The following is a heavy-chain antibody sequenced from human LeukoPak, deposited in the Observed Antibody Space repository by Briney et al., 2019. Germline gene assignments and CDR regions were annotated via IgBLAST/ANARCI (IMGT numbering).Heavy chain of an antibody. V-gene: IGHV4-61*02. CDR2: IYTSGRT. J-gene: IGHJ4*02. D-gene: IGHD3-10*01. Sequence: SETLSLTCTVSGGSISSGSYYGSWIRQPAGKGLEWIGRIYTSGRTNYNPSLKSRVTISVDTSKNQFSLKLSSVTAADTAVYYCARVRSKSRWFGELFDYWGQGTLVTVSS. CDR1: GGSISSGSYY. CDR3: ARVRSKSRWFGELFDY.